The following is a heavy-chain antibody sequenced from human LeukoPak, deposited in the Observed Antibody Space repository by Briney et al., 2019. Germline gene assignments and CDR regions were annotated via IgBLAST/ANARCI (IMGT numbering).Heavy chain of an antibody. Sequence: SETLSLTCAVYGGSFSGYYWSWIRQPPGKGLEWIGEINHSGSTNYNPSLKSRVTISVDTSKNQFSLKLSSVTAADTAVYYCARDRGYFDGYYGMDVWGQGTTVTVSS. CDR3: ARDRGYFDGYYGMDV. J-gene: IGHJ6*02. D-gene: IGHD3-9*01. CDR2: INHSGST. CDR1: GGSFSGYY. V-gene: IGHV4-34*01.